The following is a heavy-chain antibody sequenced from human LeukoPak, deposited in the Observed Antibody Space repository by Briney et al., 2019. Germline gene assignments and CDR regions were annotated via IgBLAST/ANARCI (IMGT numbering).Heavy chain of an antibody. Sequence: PGGSLRLSCAASGFTFSSYWMSWVRQAPGNGLEWVANIRQDGNEKYYVDSVKGRFIISRDNAKNSLYLQINSLRAEDTAVYFCATSKLEWLFNFYYWGQGTLVTVSS. CDR3: ATSKLEWLFNFYY. CDR1: GFTFSSYW. J-gene: IGHJ4*02. CDR2: IRQDGNEK. D-gene: IGHD3-3*01. V-gene: IGHV3-7*03.